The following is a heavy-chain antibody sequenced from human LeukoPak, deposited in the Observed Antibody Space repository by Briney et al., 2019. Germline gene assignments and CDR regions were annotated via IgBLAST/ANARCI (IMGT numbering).Heavy chain of an antibody. J-gene: IGHJ4*02. CDR3: VRHISANTGYFDS. Sequence: SETLSLTCTVSGGSISSGSYYWGWIRQTPGKGLEWIGSIYYSGDSYYNPSLKSRAAIFVDTSRDQFSPDLSYVTAADSALYYCVRHISANTGYFDSCGQGTLVTVSS. V-gene: IGHV4-39*01. CDR1: GGSISSGSYY. CDR2: IYYSGDS.